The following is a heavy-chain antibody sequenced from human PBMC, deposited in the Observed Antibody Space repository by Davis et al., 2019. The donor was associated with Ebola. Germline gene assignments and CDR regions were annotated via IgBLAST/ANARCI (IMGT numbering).Heavy chain of an antibody. D-gene: IGHD2-2*02. J-gene: IGHJ6*02. V-gene: IGHV3-74*01. Sequence: GSISSSNWWSWVRQPPGKGLVWLSRINSDGSSTSYADSVKGRFTLSRDNAKNTLYLQMNSLRAEDTAVYYCARGGVPAAIPDYYYYYGMDVWGQGTTVTVSS. CDR1: GSISSSNW. CDR2: INSDGSST. CDR3: ARGGVPAAIPDYYYYYGMDV.